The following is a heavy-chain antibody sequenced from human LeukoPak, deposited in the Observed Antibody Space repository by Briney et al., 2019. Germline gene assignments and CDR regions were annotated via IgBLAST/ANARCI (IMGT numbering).Heavy chain of an antibody. D-gene: IGHD6-19*01. J-gene: IGHJ5*01. Sequence: GGSLRLSCAASGFALNAYSLTWVRQAPGKGLEWVSSISSTSAYIHYAESVKGRFTISRDNIDNVVYLQMNRLRVEDTAVYFCARVAVAGPTGWFDSWGQGTLVTVSS. CDR2: ISSTSAYI. V-gene: IGHV3-21*01. CDR1: GFALNAYS. CDR3: ARVAVAGPTGWFDS.